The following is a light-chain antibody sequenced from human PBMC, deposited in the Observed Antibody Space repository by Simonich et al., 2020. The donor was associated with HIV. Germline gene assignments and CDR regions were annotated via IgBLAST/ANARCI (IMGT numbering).Light chain of an antibody. CDR1: SSDVGSYYL. CDR2: AVS. J-gene: IGLJ3*02. CDR3: SSYTTSSTWV. V-gene: IGLV2-14*02. Sequence: QSALTQPASVSGSPGQSITISCTGTSSDVGSYYLVSWYQQHPGKAPTLMIFAVSNRPSGVSNRFSGSKSGNTASLTISGLQAEDEADYYCSSYTTSSTWVFGGGTKLTVL.